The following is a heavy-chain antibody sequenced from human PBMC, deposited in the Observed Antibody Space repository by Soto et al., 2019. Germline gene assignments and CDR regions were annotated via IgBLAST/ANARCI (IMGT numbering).Heavy chain of an antibody. CDR1: GGSISSGGYY. V-gene: IGHV4-31*03. J-gene: IGHJ5*02. CDR2: IYYSGST. D-gene: IGHD6-13*01. CDR3: ARGASSSWYNWFDP. Sequence: PSETLSLTCTVSGGSISSGGYYWSWIRQHPGKGLEWIGYIYYSGSTYYNPSLKSRVTISVDTSKNQFSLKLSSVTAADTAVYYCARGASSSWYNWFDPWGQGTLVIVSS.